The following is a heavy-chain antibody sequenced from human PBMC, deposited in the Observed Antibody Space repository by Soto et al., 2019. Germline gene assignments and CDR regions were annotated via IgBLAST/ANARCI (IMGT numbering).Heavy chain of an antibody. V-gene: IGHV1-69*02. Sequence: QVQLVQSGAEVKKPGSSVKVSCKASGGTFSSYTISWVRQAPGQGLEWMGRIIPILGIANYAQKFQGRVPITADKSTSTAYMELSSLRSEDTAVYYCARVIGVAAAGFDYWGQGTLVTVSS. D-gene: IGHD6-13*01. CDR1: GGTFSSYT. J-gene: IGHJ4*02. CDR2: IIPILGIA. CDR3: ARVIGVAAAGFDY.